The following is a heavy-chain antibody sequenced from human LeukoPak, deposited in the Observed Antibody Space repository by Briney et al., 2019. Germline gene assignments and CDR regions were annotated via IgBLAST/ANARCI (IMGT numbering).Heavy chain of an antibody. Sequence: PSETLSLTCTVSGGSISSSSYYWGWTRQPPGKGLEWIGSIYYSGSTYYNPSLKSRVTISVDTSKNQFSLKLSSVTAADTAVYYCARHPPYYGSGSYRGRNDAFDIWGQGTMITVSS. V-gene: IGHV4-39*01. J-gene: IGHJ3*02. D-gene: IGHD3-10*01. CDR2: IYYSGST. CDR1: GGSISSSSYY. CDR3: ARHPPYYGSGSYRGRNDAFDI.